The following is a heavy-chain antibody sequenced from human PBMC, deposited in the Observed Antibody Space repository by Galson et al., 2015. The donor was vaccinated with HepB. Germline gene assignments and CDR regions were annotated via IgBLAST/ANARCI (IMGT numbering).Heavy chain of an antibody. V-gene: IGHV3-30*04. Sequence: SLRLSCAASGFSFGNYTMHWVRRAPARGLEWVALISYDGSDRYYADSVKGRFIISRDNSKNTLYVQLNNLRPEDAAVYYCAREPPGATDYFDYWGQGTLVSVSS. D-gene: IGHD1-26*01. J-gene: IGHJ4*02. CDR1: GFSFGNYT. CDR2: ISYDGSDR. CDR3: AREPPGATDYFDY.